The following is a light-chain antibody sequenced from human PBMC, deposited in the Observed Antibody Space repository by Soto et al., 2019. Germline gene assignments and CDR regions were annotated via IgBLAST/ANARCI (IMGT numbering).Light chain of an antibody. CDR1: QDISNY. Sequence: DIQMTQSPSSLSASVGDRVTTTCRASQDISNYLAWYQQKPGKVPKLLIYGASTLQSGVPSRFSGSGSGTDFTLTISSLQTEDVATYYCQNYNRAPWTFGQGTKVESK. CDR2: GAS. J-gene: IGKJ1*01. V-gene: IGKV1-27*01. CDR3: QNYNRAPWT.